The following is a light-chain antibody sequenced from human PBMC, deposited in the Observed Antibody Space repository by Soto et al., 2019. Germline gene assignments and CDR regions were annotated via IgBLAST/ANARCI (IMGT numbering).Light chain of an antibody. J-gene: IGKJ5*01. Sequence: EIVLTHSPATLSLSPGERATLSFMAGQGVTTNFAWYQQKSGQSPRLLIYDVSIRATGVPARFSGTGSETDFTLTISGLQSEDSAVYFCQQYNNWPYSFGQGTRLEIK. V-gene: IGKV3-15*01. CDR3: QQYNNWPYS. CDR2: DVS. CDR1: QGVTTN.